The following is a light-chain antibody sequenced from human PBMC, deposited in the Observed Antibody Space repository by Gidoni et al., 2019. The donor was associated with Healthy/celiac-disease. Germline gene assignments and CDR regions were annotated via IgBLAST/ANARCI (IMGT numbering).Light chain of an antibody. Sequence: QSALTQPASVSGAPGRSITTSCTGTSSDVGGYHYVSWYQQHPGTAPKLMIYDVSNRPSGVSNRFSGSKSGNTASLTISGLQAEDEADYYCSSYTSSSSWVFGGGTKLTVL. V-gene: IGLV2-14*03. CDR1: SSDVGGYHY. CDR2: DVS. CDR3: SSYTSSSSWV. J-gene: IGLJ3*02.